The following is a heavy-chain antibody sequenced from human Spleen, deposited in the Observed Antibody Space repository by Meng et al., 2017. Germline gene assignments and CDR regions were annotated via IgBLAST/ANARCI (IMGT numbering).Heavy chain of an antibody. CDR1: GYTFPDYW. CDR3: ARRTYYDFWSGYYKTFDP. V-gene: IGHV1-2*06. D-gene: IGHD3-3*01. J-gene: IGHJ5*02. Sequence: QVQLVQSGAEVKKPGAPVKGSCKASGYTFPDYWLHWVRRAPGQGLEWMGRINPKSGDTHYAQRFQGRVTMTGDTSISTAYMELSGLRSDDTAMYYCARRTYYDFWSGYYKTFDPWGQGTLVTVSS. CDR2: INPKSGDT.